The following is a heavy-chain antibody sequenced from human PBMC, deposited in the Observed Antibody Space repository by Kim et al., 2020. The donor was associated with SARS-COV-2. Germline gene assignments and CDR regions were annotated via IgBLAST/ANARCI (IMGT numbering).Heavy chain of an antibody. V-gene: IGHV3-23*01. J-gene: IGHJ4*02. CDR1: GFIFSSCA. D-gene: IGHD2-8*01. Sequence: GGSLRLSCVASGFIFSSCALSWVRQAPGKGPEWISRVSGSGYETHYTDSVKGRFSISRDNFKNTIYLQMNSLRVEDTAIYYCARTSAGVGYDYWGQGILVTVSS. CDR3: ARTSAGVGYDY. CDR2: VSGSGYET.